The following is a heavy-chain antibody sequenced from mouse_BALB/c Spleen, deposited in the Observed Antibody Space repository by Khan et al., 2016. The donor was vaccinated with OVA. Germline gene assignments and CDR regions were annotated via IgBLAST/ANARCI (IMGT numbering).Heavy chain of an antibody. CDR2: INYSGST. V-gene: IGHV3-2*02. CDR3: ARDGSRYNYAMDY. D-gene: IGHD2-3*01. J-gene: IGHJ4*01. Sequence: EVQLVESGPGLVNPSQSLSLTCTVTGYSITRDYAWNWIRQFPGNKLEWMGYINYSGSTNYNPALKSRISITRDTSKNQFFLQLNSVTTEDTATYYCARDGSRYNYAMDYWGQGTSGTVSS. CDR1: GYSITRDYA.